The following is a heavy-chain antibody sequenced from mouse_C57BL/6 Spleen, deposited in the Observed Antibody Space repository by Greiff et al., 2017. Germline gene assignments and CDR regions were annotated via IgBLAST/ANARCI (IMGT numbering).Heavy chain of an antibody. CDR3: ARSRYDYSFDY. CDR2: INPNSGST. CDR1: GYTFTSYW. D-gene: IGHD2-4*01. V-gene: IGHV1-64*01. Sequence: QVQLQQPGAELVKPGASVKLSCKASGYTFTSYWMHWVKQRPGQGLEWIGMINPNSGSTNYNEKFKSKATLTVDKSSSTAYMQLSSLTSEDSAVYYCARSRYDYSFDYWGQGTTLTVSS. J-gene: IGHJ2*01.